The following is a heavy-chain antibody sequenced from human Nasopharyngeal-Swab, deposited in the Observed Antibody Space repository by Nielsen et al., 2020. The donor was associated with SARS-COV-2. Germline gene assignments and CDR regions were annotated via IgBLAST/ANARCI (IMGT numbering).Heavy chain of an antibody. CDR2: IKEDGSEK. Sequence: GESLKISCGASGLSLSNYWMSWVRQAPGKGLEWVANIKEDGSEKYYVDSVKGRFIISRDNAKNSLYLQMNSLRVEDTAIYYCARGQGPDEYWGQGTLVTVSS. V-gene: IGHV3-7*03. CDR1: GLSLSNYW. J-gene: IGHJ4*02. CDR3: ARGQGPDEY.